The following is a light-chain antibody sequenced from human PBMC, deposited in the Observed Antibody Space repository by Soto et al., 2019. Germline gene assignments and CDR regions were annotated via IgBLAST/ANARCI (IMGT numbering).Light chain of an antibody. J-gene: IGLJ1*01. CDR2: VVN. Sequence: QSALTQPASVSGSPGQSITISCTGTSSDVGGYDYVSWYQQLPGKAPKLLIYVVNNRPSGVSHRFSGSKSGNTASLTISGLQAEDEADYYCSSYTGSSTFVFGTGTKLTVL. V-gene: IGLV2-14*01. CDR3: SSYTGSSTFV. CDR1: SSDVGGYDY.